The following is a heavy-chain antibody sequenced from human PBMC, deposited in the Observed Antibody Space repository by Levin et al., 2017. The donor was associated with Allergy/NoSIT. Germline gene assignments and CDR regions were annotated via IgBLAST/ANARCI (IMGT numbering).Heavy chain of an antibody. CDR1: GFTFSNYA. D-gene: IGHD2-15*01. V-gene: IGHV3-30*18. CDR2: ISFNGDNE. J-gene: IGHJ6*02. Sequence: GGSLRLSCAASGFTFSNYAIHWVRQPPGKGLECVSVISFNGDNEYYSDSVKGRFTISRDNSKNTVYLQMNSLRAEDTALYYCAKDLDDCSGGTCHHYSGFDVWGQGTAVTVSS. CDR3: AKDLDDCSGGTCHHYSGFDV.